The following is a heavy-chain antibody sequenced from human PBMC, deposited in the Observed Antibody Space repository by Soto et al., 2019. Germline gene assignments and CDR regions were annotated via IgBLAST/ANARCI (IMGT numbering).Heavy chain of an antibody. CDR1: GFTFSSYS. Sequence: GGSLRLSCAASGFTFSSYSMNWVRQAPGKGLEWVASISGPSTYIYYADSVKGRFTISRDNAKNSLFLQMNSLRAEDTALYYCAREVRRGWFDPWGPGTLVTVSS. J-gene: IGHJ5*02. CDR3: AREVRRGWFDP. CDR2: ISGPSTYI. V-gene: IGHV3-21*01.